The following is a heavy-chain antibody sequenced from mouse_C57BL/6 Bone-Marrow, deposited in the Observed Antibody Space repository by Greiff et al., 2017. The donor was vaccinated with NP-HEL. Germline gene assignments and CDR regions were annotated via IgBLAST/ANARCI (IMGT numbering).Heavy chain of an antibody. CDR3: ARERYYGSYWYFDV. J-gene: IGHJ1*03. CDR1: GYSITSGYY. D-gene: IGHD1-1*01. Sequence: VQLKESGPGLVKPSQSLSLTCSVTGYSITSGYYWNWIRQFPGNKLEWMGYISYDGSNNYNPSLKNRISITRNTSKNQFFLKLNSVTTEDTATYDGARERYYGSYWYFDVWGTGTTVTVSS. CDR2: ISYDGSN. V-gene: IGHV3-6*01.